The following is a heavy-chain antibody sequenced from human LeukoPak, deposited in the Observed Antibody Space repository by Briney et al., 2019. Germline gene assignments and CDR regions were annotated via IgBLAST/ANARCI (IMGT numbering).Heavy chain of an antibody. CDR3: AREGSGVIPNFDRLRRVDQKYYYYYGIDG. D-gene: IGHD3-9*01. CDR1: GYTFTSYA. Sequence: ASVKVSCKASGYTFTSYAMHWVRQAPGQRLEWMGWINAGNGNTKYSQKFQGRVTITRDTSASTAYMELSSLRSEDTAVYYCAREGSGVIPNFDRLRRVDQKYYYYYGIDGWGKGTTVTVSS. J-gene: IGHJ6*04. CDR2: INAGNGNT. V-gene: IGHV1-3*01.